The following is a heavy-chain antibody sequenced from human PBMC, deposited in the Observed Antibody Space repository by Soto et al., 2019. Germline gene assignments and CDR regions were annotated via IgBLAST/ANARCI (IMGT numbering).Heavy chain of an antibody. V-gene: IGHV3-48*01. Sequence: RQAPGKGLEWVSYISSATTTIYFADSVKGRFTISRDNAKNSLYLQMNSLRADDTAVYYCARGIAAAVSNLGYGGQRDLVTVPS. CDR3: ARGIAAAVSNLGY. CDR2: ISSATTTI. J-gene: IGHJ4*02. D-gene: IGHD6-13*01.